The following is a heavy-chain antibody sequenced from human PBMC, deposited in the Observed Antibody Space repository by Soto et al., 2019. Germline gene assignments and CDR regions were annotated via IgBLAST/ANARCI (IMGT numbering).Heavy chain of an antibody. Sequence: GASVKVSCXAXGGTFSSYAISWGRQAPGXGLGXMGGIIPIFGTANYAQKFQGRVTITADESTSTAYMELSSLRSEDTAVYYCARGGNNMGLYYFDYWGQGTLVTVSS. CDR3: ARGGNNMGLYYFDY. D-gene: IGHD1-1*01. J-gene: IGHJ4*02. V-gene: IGHV1-69*13. CDR1: GGTFSSYA. CDR2: IIPIFGTA.